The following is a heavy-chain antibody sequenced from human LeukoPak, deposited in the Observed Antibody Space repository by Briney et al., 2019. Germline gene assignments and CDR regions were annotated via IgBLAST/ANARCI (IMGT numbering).Heavy chain of an antibody. Sequence: SETLSLTCTVSGGSISSSNYYWGWLRQPPGKGLEYIESMFYSGSTYFNPSLKSRVTISVDTSKNQFTLNLSSVTAADTATYYCARHAGGNYPPYYFDYWGQGTLVTVSS. CDR2: MFYSGST. V-gene: IGHV4-39*01. D-gene: IGHD1-26*01. J-gene: IGHJ4*02. CDR1: GGSISSSNYY. CDR3: ARHAGGNYPPYYFDY.